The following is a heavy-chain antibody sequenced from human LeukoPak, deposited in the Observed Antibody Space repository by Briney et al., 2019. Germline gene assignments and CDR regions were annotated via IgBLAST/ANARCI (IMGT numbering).Heavy chain of an antibody. CDR3: ARQVGATTSSYYYYYGMDV. Sequence: SETLSLTCTVSGGSISSGGYYWSWIRQHPGKGLEWIGYIYYSGSTYYNPSLKSRVTISVDTSKNQFSLKLSSVTAADTAVYYCARQVGATTSSYYYYYGMDVWGQGTTVTVSS. V-gene: IGHV4-31*03. D-gene: IGHD1-26*01. CDR2: IYYSGST. CDR1: GGSISSGGYY. J-gene: IGHJ6*02.